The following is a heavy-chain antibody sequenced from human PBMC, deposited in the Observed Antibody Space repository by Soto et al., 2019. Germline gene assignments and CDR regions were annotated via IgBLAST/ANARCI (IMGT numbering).Heavy chain of an antibody. J-gene: IGHJ5*02. CDR2: INSDGTRT. CDR3: ARVATGSYDWFDP. CDR1: KFTFTNYW. D-gene: IGHD1-26*01. Sequence: EAQLVESGGDLVQPVGSLRLSCSASKFTFTNYWMHWVRQAPGKGLMWVSRINSDGTRTAYADSVKGRFTISRDNTKDTVFLYMDDVRAEDTAVYYCARVATGSYDWFDPWGQGTLVTVSS. V-gene: IGHV3-74*01.